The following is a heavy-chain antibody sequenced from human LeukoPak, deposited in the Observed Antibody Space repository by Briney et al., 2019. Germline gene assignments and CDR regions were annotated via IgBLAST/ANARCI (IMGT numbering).Heavy chain of an antibody. CDR2: INHSGST. J-gene: IGHJ6*03. Sequence: SETLSLTCAVYGGSFSGYYWSWIRQPPGKGLEWIGEINHSGSTNYNPSLKSRVTISVDTSKNQFSLKLSSVTAADTAVYYCARRDSWPYYYYYMDVWGKGTTVTISS. D-gene: IGHD6-13*01. CDR3: ARRDSWPYYYYYMDV. CDR1: GGSFSGYY. V-gene: IGHV4-34*01.